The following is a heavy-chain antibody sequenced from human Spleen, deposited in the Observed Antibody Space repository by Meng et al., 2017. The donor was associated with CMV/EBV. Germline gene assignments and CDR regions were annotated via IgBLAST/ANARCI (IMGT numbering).Heavy chain of an antibody. CDR1: GFTFDDYA. CDR2: INWNGGRT. J-gene: IGHJ4*02. Sequence: GESLKISCAASGFTFDDYAMSWVRQAPGKGLEWVSGINWNGGRTSYADSVKGRFTISRDNAKNSLYLQMNSLRAEDTAVYYCAKDDSSSWSFDYWGQGTLVTVSS. D-gene: IGHD6-13*01. V-gene: IGHV3-20*04. CDR3: AKDDSSSWSFDY.